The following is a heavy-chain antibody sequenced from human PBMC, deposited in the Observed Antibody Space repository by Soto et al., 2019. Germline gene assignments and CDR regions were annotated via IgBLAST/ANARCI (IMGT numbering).Heavy chain of an antibody. CDR3: AKAMWFGELCGTHFDY. V-gene: IGHV3-23*01. J-gene: IGHJ4*02. Sequence: EVQLLESGGGLVQPGGSLRLSCAASGFTFSSYAMSWVRQAPGKGLEWVSAISGSGGSTYYADSVKGRFTISRDNSKNTLYLQMNSLRAEDTAVYYCAKAMWFGELCGTHFDYWGQGTLVTVSS. CDR2: ISGSGGST. CDR1: GFTFSSYA. D-gene: IGHD3-10*01.